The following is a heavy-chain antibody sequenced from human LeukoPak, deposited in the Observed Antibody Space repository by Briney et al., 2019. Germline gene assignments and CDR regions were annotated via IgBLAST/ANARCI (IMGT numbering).Heavy chain of an antibody. CDR1: AFTFSNYG. CDR3: AREEGGLVLGGLGY. D-gene: IGHD6-25*01. V-gene: IGHV3-33*01. Sequence: GRSLRLSCAASAFTFSNYGIHWVRQAPGKGLEWVTFIQNDGGSKYYADSVRGRFTISRDNSKNTVYLQMNSLRAEDTAAYYCAREEGGLVLGGLGYWGQGTLVTVSS. CDR2: IQNDGGSK. J-gene: IGHJ4*02.